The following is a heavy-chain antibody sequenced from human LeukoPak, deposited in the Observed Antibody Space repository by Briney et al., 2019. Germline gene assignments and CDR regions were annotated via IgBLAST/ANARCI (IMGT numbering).Heavy chain of an antibody. CDR3: ARDGLYCTNGVCSSDI. V-gene: IGHV1-18*01. J-gene: IGHJ3*02. Sequence: ASVKVSCKASGYTFTTYGVSWVRQAPGQGLEWMGWIGTFNGNTNYAQKLQGRVTMTRDTSTSTVYMELTSLRSEDTAVYYCARDGLYCTNGVCSSDIWGQGTLVTVSS. CDR1: GYTFTTYG. D-gene: IGHD2-8*01. CDR2: IGTFNGNT.